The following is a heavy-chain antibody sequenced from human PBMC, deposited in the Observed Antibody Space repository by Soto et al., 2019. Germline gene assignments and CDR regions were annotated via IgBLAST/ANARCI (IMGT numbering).Heavy chain of an antibody. CDR3: ARRYGSCFDY. J-gene: IGHJ4*02. CDR2: VYRTGST. D-gene: IGHD5-18*01. CDR1: GGSISTSNW. V-gene: IGHV4-4*02. Sequence: SETLSLTCAVSGGSISTSNWWSWVRQPPGKGLEWIGEVYRTGSTNYNPSLESRVIVSVDNSKNQFSLKLTSVTAADTAVYYCARRYGSCFDYWGQGTLVTVSS.